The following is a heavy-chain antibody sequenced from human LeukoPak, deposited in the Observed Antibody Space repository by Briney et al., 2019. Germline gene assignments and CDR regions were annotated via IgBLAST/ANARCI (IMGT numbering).Heavy chain of an antibody. D-gene: IGHD1-14*01. CDR3: AGMRITTPTVRTLDY. V-gene: IGHV4-59*01. Sequence: SETLSLTCTVSGGSMSTYFWTWIRQPPGKGLEWIGFIYYTGSTNYNPSLKSRVTISVDTSKDQFSLKLSSVTAADAAVYYCAGMRITTPTVRTLDYWGQGTLVTVSS. J-gene: IGHJ4*02. CDR2: IYYTGST. CDR1: GGSMSTYF.